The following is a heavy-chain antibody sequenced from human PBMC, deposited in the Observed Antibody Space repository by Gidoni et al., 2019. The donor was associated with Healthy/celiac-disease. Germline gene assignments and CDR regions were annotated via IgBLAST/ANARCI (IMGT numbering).Heavy chain of an antibody. CDR3: ASEMGARGGSDY. Sequence: EVQLVESGGGLVKPGGSLRLSCAASGFTFSSYSMNWVRQAPGKGLEWVSSISSSSSYIYYADSVKGRFTISRDNAKNSLYLKMNSLRAEDTAVYYWASEMGARGGSDYWGQGTLVTVSS. CDR1: GFTFSSYS. CDR2: ISSSSSYI. V-gene: IGHV3-21*01. D-gene: IGHD1-26*01. J-gene: IGHJ4*02.